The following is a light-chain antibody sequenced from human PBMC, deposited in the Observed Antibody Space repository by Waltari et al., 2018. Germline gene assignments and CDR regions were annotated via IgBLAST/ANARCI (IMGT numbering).Light chain of an antibody. CDR3: SSYAGGNNLL. J-gene: IGLJ2*01. Sequence: QSALTQPASVSGSPGQSMTISCSGTNSDVGGSDYVSWYQHHPGKAPKLIIYDVTKGPSGVSNRFSGSKSGNTASLTISGLQAEDEADYYCSSYAGGNNLLFGGGTKVTVL. CDR1: NSDVGGSDY. V-gene: IGLV2-23*02. CDR2: DVT.